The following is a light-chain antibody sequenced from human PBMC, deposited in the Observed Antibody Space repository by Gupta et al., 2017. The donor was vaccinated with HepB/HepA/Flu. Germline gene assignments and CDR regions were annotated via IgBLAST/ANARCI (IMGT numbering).Light chain of an antibody. CDR2: DSS. J-gene: IGKJ2*01. CDR3: QQYGNSPYT. V-gene: IGKV3-20*01. CDR1: QSISSTY. Sequence: EHVLTQSPGTLSLSPGERATLPCRASQSISSTYLAWYQQRPGQAPRLLISDSSYRATGIPDRFSGSGSGTDFTLTINRLEPEDSAVYYCQQYGNSPYTFGQGTKLEIK.